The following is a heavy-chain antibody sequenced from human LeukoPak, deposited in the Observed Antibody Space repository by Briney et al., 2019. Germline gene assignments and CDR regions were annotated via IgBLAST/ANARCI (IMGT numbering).Heavy chain of an antibody. J-gene: IGHJ2*01. Sequence: GRSLRLSCAPSGFTLRNYGIHWVRQAPGNGLEWVAAISYDGTKKFYSDSGEGRFTISRDNSMNTLYLQINSLRAEDTALYFCARDADTTTRNWYFDLWGRGTLLTVSS. CDR2: ISYDGTKK. CDR3: ARDADTTTRNWYFDL. D-gene: IGHD3-16*01. V-gene: IGHV3-30*03. CDR1: GFTLRNYG.